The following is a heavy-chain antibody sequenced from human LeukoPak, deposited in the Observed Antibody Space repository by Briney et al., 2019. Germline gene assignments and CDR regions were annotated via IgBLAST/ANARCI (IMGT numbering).Heavy chain of an antibody. CDR2: IYYSGST. V-gene: IGHV4-59*08. D-gene: IGHD1-20*01. CDR1: GGSISSYY. J-gene: IGHJ5*02. Sequence: SETLSLTCTVSGGSISSYYWSWIRQPPGKGLEWIGYIYYSGSTNYNPSLKSRVTISVDTSKNQFSLKLSSVTAADTAVYYCARLPMTGTTGKNWFDPWGQGTLVTVSS. CDR3: ARLPMTGTTGKNWFDP.